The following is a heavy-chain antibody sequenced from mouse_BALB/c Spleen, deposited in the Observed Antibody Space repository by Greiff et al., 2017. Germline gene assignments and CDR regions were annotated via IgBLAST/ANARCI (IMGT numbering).Heavy chain of an antibody. J-gene: IGHJ1*01. Sequence: VQLQQSGPGLVQPSQSLSITCTVSGFSLTSYGVHWVRQSPGKGLEWLGVIWSGGSTDYNAAFISRLSISKDNSKSQVFFKMNSLQANDTAIYYCARKGTGSWYFDVWGAGTTVTVSS. CDR2: IWSGGST. CDR1: GFSLTSYG. CDR3: ARKGTGSWYFDV. V-gene: IGHV2-2*02. D-gene: IGHD3-3*01.